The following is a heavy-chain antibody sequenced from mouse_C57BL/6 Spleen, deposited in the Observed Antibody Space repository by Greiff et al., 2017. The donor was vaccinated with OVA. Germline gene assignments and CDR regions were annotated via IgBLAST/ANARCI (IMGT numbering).Heavy chain of an antibody. J-gene: IGHJ4*01. CDR3: ARRDDGYYLYYAMDY. Sequence: EVQLQQSGPELVKPGASVKISCKASGYSFTGYYMNWVKQSPEKSLEWIGEINPSTGGTTYNQKFKAKATLTVDKSSSTAYMQLKSLTSEDSAVYYCARRDDGYYLYYAMDYWGQGTSVTVSS. CDR1: GYSFTGYY. CDR2: INPSTGGT. V-gene: IGHV1-42*01. D-gene: IGHD2-3*01.